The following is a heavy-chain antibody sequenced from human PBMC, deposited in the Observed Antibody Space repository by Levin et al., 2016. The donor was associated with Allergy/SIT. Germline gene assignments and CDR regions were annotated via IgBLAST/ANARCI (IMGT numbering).Heavy chain of an antibody. V-gene: IGHV4-4*02. D-gene: IGHD3-16*02. CDR2: ISRSGST. Sequence: SETLSLTCDVSGGSISSHTWWSWVRQPPGKGLEWIGEISRSGSTNYNPSLKSRVTISVDTSKNQFSLKLKSVTAADTAVYYCARGRGDYIWGSYRDTGGARNWLDPWGRGTLVTVSS. CDR1: GGSISSHTW. CDR3: ARGRGDYIWGSYRDTGGARNWLDP. J-gene: IGHJ5*02.